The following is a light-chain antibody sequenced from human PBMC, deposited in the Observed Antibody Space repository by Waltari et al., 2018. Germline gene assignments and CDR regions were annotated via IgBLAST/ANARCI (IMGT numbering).Light chain of an antibody. J-gene: IGKJ1*01. CDR2: GAS. Sequence: EIVMTQSPAILSVSPGERATLSCRASQSVSNKLAWYQQKPGQAPRLLIYGASARATRVPARFSGSGSGTDFTLTISSLQSEDFAVYFCQHYNAWPRAFGQGTRVEIK. CDR3: QHYNAWPRA. V-gene: IGKV3-15*01. CDR1: QSVSNK.